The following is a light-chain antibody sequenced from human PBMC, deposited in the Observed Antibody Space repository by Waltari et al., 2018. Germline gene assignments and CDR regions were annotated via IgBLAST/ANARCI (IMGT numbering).Light chain of an antibody. CDR3: NSYTTSGTVV. Sequence: QSALTQPASVSGSPGQSITISRTGTSSDVGTYKFVSWYHQHPGKVPKLIIYDATDRPSGVSSRFSGSKAGNTASLTISGLQAEDEGDYYCNSYTTSGTVVFGGGTKLTVL. V-gene: IGLV2-14*03. CDR2: DAT. CDR1: SSDVGTYKF. J-gene: IGLJ2*01.